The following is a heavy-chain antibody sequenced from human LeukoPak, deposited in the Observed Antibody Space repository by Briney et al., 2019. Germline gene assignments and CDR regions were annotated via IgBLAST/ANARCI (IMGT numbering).Heavy chain of an antibody. J-gene: IGHJ4*02. Sequence: GGSLRLSCAASGFTFSSYAMSWVRQAPGKGLEWVSTIRGSGGSTYYADSVTGRFIISRDISKNTLYLQMNSLGAEDTAVYYCAKLSGNYPVWHFDYWGQGTLVTVSS. CDR2: IRGSGGST. V-gene: IGHV3-23*01. CDR1: GFTFSSYA. CDR3: AKLSGNYPVWHFDY. D-gene: IGHD1-26*01.